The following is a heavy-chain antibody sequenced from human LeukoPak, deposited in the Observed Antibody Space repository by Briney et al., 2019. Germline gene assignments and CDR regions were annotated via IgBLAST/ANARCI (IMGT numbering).Heavy chain of an antibody. J-gene: IGHJ4*02. D-gene: IGHD3-3*01. CDR3: TRRNDFRSGPY. Sequence: GGSLRLSCAASGFIFSNYAMGWVRQAPGKGLEWISGITGSGGSPYYADSVKGRFTISRDNSKNTLFLQMMGLRVEDTAVYYCTRRNDFRSGPYWGQGTLVIVSS. V-gene: IGHV3-23*01. CDR2: ITGSGGSP. CDR1: GFIFSNYA.